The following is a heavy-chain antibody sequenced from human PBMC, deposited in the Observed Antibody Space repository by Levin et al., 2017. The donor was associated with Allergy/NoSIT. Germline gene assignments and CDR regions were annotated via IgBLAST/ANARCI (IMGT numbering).Heavy chain of an antibody. V-gene: IGHV2-5*02. Sequence: SGPTLVKPTQTLTLTCTFSGFSLSTSGVGVGWIRQPPGKALEWLALIYWDDDKRYSPSLKSRLTITKDTSKNQVVLTMTNMDPVDTATYYRAHLLYVRNREAFDYWGQGTLVTVSS. CDR1: GFSLSTSGVG. CDR3: AHLLYVRNREAFDY. CDR2: IYWDDDK. J-gene: IGHJ4*02. D-gene: IGHD3-16*01.